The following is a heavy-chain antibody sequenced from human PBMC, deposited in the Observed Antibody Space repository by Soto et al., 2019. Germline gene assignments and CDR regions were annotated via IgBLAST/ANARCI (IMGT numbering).Heavy chain of an antibody. J-gene: IGHJ4*02. V-gene: IGHV4-30-2*01. CDR3: ASGYSSSCYFDY. Sequence: QLQLQEPGSGLVKPSQTLSLTCAVSGGSISSGGYSWSWIRQPPGEGLEWIGYIYHSGSTYYNPSLKSRVTISVDRSKNQFSLKLSSVTAADTAVYYCASGYSSSCYFDYWGQGTLVTVSS. CDR1: GGSISSGGYS. CDR2: IYHSGST. D-gene: IGHD6-6*01.